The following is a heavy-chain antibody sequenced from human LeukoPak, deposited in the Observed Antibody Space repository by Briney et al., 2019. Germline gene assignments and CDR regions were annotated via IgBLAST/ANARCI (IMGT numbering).Heavy chain of an antibody. CDR1: GGSISSYY. V-gene: IGHV4-59*08. J-gene: IGHJ3*02. Sequence: SETLSLTCTVSGGSISSYYWSWIRQPPGQGLEWIGYIYYSGSTNSNPSLKSRVTISVDTSKNQFSLKLSSVTAADTAVYYCARHAFFMIGSDAFDIWGQGTMVTVYS. CDR3: ARHAFFMIGSDAFDI. D-gene: IGHD3-22*01. CDR2: IYYSGST.